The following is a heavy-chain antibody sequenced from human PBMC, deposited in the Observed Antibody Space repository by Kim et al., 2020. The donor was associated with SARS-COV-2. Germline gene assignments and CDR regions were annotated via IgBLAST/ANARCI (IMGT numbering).Heavy chain of an antibody. CDR3: ARGEVRGVIPNDY. D-gene: IGHD3-10*01. V-gene: IGHV1-3*01. Sequence: YSQKFQGRVTITRDTSASTAYMELSSLRSEDTAVYYCARGEVRGVIPNDYWGQGTLVTVSS. J-gene: IGHJ4*02.